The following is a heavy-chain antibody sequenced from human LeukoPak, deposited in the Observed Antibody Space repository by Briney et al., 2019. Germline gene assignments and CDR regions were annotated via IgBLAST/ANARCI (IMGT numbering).Heavy chain of an antibody. CDR1: GGSISSYY. CDR2: IYYSGST. J-gene: IGHJ5*02. CDR3: ARGYYYGSGSYPWFDP. Sequence: PSETPSLTCTVSGGSISSYYWSWIRQPPGKGLEWIGYIYYSGSTNYNPSLKSRVTISVDTSKSQFSLKLSSVTAADTAVYYCARGYYYGSGSYPWFDPWGQGTLVTVSS. V-gene: IGHV4-59*08. D-gene: IGHD3-10*01.